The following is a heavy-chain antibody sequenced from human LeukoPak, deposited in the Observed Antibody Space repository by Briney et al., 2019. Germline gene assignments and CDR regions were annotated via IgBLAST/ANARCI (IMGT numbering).Heavy chain of an antibody. CDR1: GFTFSICA. CDR2: ISYDGNNK. Sequence: GGSLRLSCAASGFTFSICAMHWVRRAPGEGLEWVTTISYDGNNKYYADSVKGRFTVSRDNSKNTVYLQMNSLRDEDTAVYYCVRGVGIYDSSGYFDNWGQGNLVTVSS. CDR3: VRGVGIYDSSGYFDN. J-gene: IGHJ4*02. V-gene: IGHV3-30-3*01. D-gene: IGHD3-22*01.